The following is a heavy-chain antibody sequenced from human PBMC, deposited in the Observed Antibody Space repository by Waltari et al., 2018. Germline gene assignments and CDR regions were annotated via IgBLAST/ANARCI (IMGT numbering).Heavy chain of an antibody. J-gene: IGHJ4*02. V-gene: IGHV3-48*01. D-gene: IGHD1-20*01. Sequence: EVQLVESGGGLVQPGGSLRLSCAASGFTFSSYRMNWVRQAPGKGLEWVSYISSSSSTIYYADSVKGRFTISRDNAKNSLYLQMNSLRAEDTAVYYCARMFAYNWNDGFADYWGQGTLVTVSS. CDR1: GFTFSSYR. CDR3: ARMFAYNWNDGFADY. CDR2: ISSSSSTI.